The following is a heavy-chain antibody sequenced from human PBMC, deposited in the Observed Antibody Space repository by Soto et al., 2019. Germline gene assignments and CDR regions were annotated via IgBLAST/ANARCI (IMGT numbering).Heavy chain of an antibody. J-gene: IGHJ4*02. CDR1: GYTFTGYY. CDR2: INPNSGGT. V-gene: IGHV1-2*04. Sequence: GASVKVSCKASGYTFTGYYIHWVRQAPGQGLEWMGWINPNSGGTNYAQKFQGWVTMTRDTSISTAYMELSSLRSEDTAVYYCARVPYDSSGYYYVATPFFDYWGQGTLVTVSS. CDR3: ARVPYDSSGYYYVATPFFDY. D-gene: IGHD3-22*01.